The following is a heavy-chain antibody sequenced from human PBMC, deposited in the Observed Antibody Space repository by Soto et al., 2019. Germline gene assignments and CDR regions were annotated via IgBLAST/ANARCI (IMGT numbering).Heavy chain of an antibody. Sequence: PSETLSLTCSVSGGSISSVGHYWTWIRQQPXKGLEWIGYIYYSGSTDYNPSLKSRVTISVDRSKNQFSLNLSSVTAADTAIYYCARESGGYDSSTRYGLDVWGQGSTVTVS. D-gene: IGHD6-25*01. CDR3: ARESGGYDSSTRYGLDV. J-gene: IGHJ6*02. CDR2: IYYSGST. CDR1: GGSISSVGHY. V-gene: IGHV4-31*03.